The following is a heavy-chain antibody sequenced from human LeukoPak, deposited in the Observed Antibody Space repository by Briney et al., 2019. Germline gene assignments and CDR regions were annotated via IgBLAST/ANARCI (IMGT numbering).Heavy chain of an antibody. CDR1: GGSISSGSYY. CDR3: ARLDYDSSGSLPSDRGY. Sequence: PSETLSLTCTVSGGSISSGSYYWGWIRRPPGKGLEWIGSIYYSGSTYYNPSLKSRVTISVDTSKNQFSLKLSSVTAADTAVYYCARLDYDSSGSLPSDRGYWGQGTLVTVSS. J-gene: IGHJ4*02. V-gene: IGHV4-39*01. CDR2: IYYSGST. D-gene: IGHD3-22*01.